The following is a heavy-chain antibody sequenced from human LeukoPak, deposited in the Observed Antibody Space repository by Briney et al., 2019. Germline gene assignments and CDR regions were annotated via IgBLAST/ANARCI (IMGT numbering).Heavy chain of an antibody. CDR3: AKRGVVIRVILVGFHKEAYYFDS. D-gene: IGHD3-10*01. CDR2: ISDWGSRT. V-gene: IGHV3-23*01. CDR1: GITLSNYG. Sequence: GGSLRLSCAVSGITLSNYGMSWVRQAPGKGLEWVAGISDWGSRTNYADSVKGRFTISRDNSKNTLYLQMSSLRAEDTAVYFCAKRGVVIRVILVGFHKEAYYFDSWGQGALVTVSS. J-gene: IGHJ4*02.